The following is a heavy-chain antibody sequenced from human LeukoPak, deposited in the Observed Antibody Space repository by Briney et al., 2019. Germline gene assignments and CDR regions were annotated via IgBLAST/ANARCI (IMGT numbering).Heavy chain of an antibody. J-gene: IGHJ4*02. D-gene: IGHD3-22*01. CDR1: EYTFSVYH. Sequence: RASVKVSCKASEYTFSVYHIHWVRQAPGQGLEWMAWINPDSGDTNFAQKFQGRVTMTRDTSISTAYMEVTRLRSDDTAVYYCASPSHDTSGYYSFVYWGQGALVTVSS. CDR2: INPDSGDT. CDR3: ASPSHDTSGYYSFVY. V-gene: IGHV1-2*02.